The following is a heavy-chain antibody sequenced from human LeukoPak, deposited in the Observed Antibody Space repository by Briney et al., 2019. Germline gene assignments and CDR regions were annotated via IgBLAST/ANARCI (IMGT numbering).Heavy chain of an antibody. D-gene: IGHD5-24*01. V-gene: IGHV1-18*01. CDR2: ISGYNGNT. J-gene: IGHJ4*02. Sequence: VASVKVSCKASDDTFTSYGICWVRQAPGQGLEWLGWISGYNGNTNYAQRPQGRVTMTTDTSTSTAYMELRSLRTDDTAVYYCARDVRATYFDYWGQGSLVTVSS. CDR1: DDTFTSYG. CDR3: ARDVRATYFDY.